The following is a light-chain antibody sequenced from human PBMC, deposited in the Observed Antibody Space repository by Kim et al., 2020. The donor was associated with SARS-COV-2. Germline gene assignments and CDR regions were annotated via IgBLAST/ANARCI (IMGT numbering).Light chain of an antibody. CDR3: QQYGSPYT. J-gene: IGKJ2*01. V-gene: IGKV3-20*01. CDR2: GAS. Sequence: CWSRGQRATHACRAGQSVSRTGFAWYQQKPGQSPRLLIYGASSRATGIPDRFSGGGSVTDLTLTISRLEPEDFAVYYCQQYGSPYTFGQGTKLEI. CDR1: QSVSRTG.